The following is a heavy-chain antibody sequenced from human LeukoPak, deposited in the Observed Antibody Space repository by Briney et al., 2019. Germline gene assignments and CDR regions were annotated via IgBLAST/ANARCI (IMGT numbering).Heavy chain of an antibody. CDR1: GFNFSSYS. D-gene: IGHD3-10*01. CDR3: AGDRDHPGVLDY. V-gene: IGHV3-21*01. CDR2: ISSSSSYI. J-gene: IGHJ4*02. Sequence: GGSLRLSCAASGFNFSSYSMNWVRQAPGKGLEWVSAISSSSSYIYYADSVKGRFTISRDNAKNSLYLQMNSLRAEDTAVYYCAGDRDHPGVLDYWGQGTLVTVSS.